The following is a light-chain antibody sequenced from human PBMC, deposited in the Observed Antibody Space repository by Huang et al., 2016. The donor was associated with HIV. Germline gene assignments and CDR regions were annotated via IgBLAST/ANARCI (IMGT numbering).Light chain of an antibody. CDR3: QHSYVSLGYT. CDR1: QDIGSH. CDR2: VSS. Sequence: DIQMTQSPSSLSASVGDRVTLTGRTSQDIGSHLNWYQQRPGRAPKLLIYVSSTLQSGVPSRVSGGGSGTDFTLTISNLQPEDFATYYCQHSYVSLGYTFGQGTKLEI. J-gene: IGKJ2*01. V-gene: IGKV1-39*01.